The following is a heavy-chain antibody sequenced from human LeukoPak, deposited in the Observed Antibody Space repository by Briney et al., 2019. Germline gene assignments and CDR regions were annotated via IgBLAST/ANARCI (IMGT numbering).Heavy chain of an antibody. CDR3: ATLRGHDYGRN. D-gene: IGHD4-17*01. Sequence: PGGSLRLSCAASGFTFSSYAMHWVRQAPGKGLEYVSAISSNGGSTYYANSVKGRFTISRDNSKNTLYLQMGSPRAEDMAVYYCATLRGHDYGRNWGQGTLVTVSS. J-gene: IGHJ4*02. CDR1: GFTFSSYA. CDR2: ISSNGGST. V-gene: IGHV3-64*01.